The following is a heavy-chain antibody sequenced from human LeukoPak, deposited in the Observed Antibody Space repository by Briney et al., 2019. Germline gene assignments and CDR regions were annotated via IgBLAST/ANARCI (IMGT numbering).Heavy chain of an antibody. D-gene: IGHD3-3*01. V-gene: IGHV4-4*07. J-gene: IGHJ6*02. CDR2: IYTSGST. CDR1: GGSISSYY. CDR3: ARAGYYDFWSRAENYYGMDV. Sequence: SETLSLTCTVSGGSISSYYWSLIRQPAGKGLEWIGRIYTSGSTNYNPSLKSRVTMSVDTSKNQFSLKLSSVTAADTAVYYCARAGYYDFWSRAENYYGMDVWGQGTTVTVSS.